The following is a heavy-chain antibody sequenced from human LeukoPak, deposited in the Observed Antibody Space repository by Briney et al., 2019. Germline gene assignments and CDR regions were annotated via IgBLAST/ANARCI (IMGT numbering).Heavy chain of an antibody. CDR3: ARGRREYDYDSRSPIWFDP. J-gene: IGHJ5*02. V-gene: IGHV4-34*01. CDR2: INHSGST. CDR1: GGSFSGYY. Sequence: SETLSLTCAVYGGSFSGYYWSWIRQPPGKGLEWIGEINHSGSTNYNPSLKSRVTISVDTSENQFSLKLSSVTAADTAVYYCARGRREYDYDSRSPIWFDPWGQGTLVTVSS. D-gene: IGHD3-22*01.